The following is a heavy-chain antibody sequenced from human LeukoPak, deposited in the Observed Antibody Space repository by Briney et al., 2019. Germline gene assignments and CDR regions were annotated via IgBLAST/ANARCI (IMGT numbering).Heavy chain of an antibody. J-gene: IGHJ4*02. CDR2: IYHSGST. CDR3: ARFSGNYYNYFDY. CDR1: GGSISSGGYY. D-gene: IGHD3-10*01. Sequence: PSQTLSLTCTVSGGSISSGGYYWSWIRQPPGKGLEWIGYIYHSGSTYYNPSLKSRVTISVDRSKNQFSLKLSSATAADTAVYYCARFSGNYYNYFDYWGQGTLVTVSS. V-gene: IGHV4-30-2*01.